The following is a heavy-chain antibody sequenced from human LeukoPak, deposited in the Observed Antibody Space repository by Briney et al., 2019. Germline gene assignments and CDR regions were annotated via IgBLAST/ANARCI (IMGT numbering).Heavy chain of an antibody. CDR1: GFTFSSYG. CDR2: IRYDGSNK. J-gene: IGHJ3*02. CDR3: AKDQTMVRGVIITDAFDI. Sequence: PGGSLRLSCAASGFTFSSYGMYWVRQAPGKGLEWVAFIRYDGSNKYYADSVKGRFTISRDNSKNTLYLQMNSLRAEDTAVYYCAKDQTMVRGVIITDAFDIWGQGTMVTVSS. V-gene: IGHV3-30*02. D-gene: IGHD3-10*01.